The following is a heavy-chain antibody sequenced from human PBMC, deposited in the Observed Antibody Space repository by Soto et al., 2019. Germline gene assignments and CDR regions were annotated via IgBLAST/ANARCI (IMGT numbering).Heavy chain of an antibody. D-gene: IGHD6-19*01. Sequence: QVQLVESGGGVVQPGRSLRLSCAASGFTFSSYGMHWVRQAPGKGLEWVAVISYDGSNKYYADSVKGRFTISRDNSKNTLYLQMNRLRAEDTAVYYCAKAWESSGWYAEYFQHWGQGTLVTVSS. CDR3: AKAWESSGWYAEYFQH. V-gene: IGHV3-30*18. J-gene: IGHJ1*01. CDR2: ISYDGSNK. CDR1: GFTFSSYG.